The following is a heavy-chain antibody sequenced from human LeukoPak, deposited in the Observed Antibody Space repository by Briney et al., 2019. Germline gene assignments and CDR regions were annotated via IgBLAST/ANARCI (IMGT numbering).Heavy chain of an antibody. CDR2: ISAYNGNT. CDR1: GYTFTSYG. CDR3: ARAVEGELLPSFDY. D-gene: IGHD3-10*01. V-gene: IGHV1-18*01. J-gene: IGHJ4*02. Sequence: ASVKVSCKASGYTFTSYGISWVRQVPGQGLEWMGWISAYNGNTNYAQKLQGRVTMTTDTSTSTAYMELRSLRSDDTAVYYCARAVEGELLPSFDYWGQGTLVTVSS.